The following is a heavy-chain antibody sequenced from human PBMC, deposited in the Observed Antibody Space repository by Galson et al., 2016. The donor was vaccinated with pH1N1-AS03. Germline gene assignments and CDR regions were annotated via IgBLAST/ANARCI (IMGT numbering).Heavy chain of an antibody. Sequence: SLRLSCAASGFTFSRHAMHWVRQPPGKGLEWVAVISYDGSNKYYADSVKGRFTISRDNSKNTLYLQMNSLRVEDTALYYCARPRVGNSRWGFEDWGQGTLVTVSS. CDR2: ISYDGSNK. D-gene: IGHD6-13*01. CDR1: GFTFSRHA. V-gene: IGHV3-30*14. CDR3: ARPRVGNSRWGFED. J-gene: IGHJ4*02.